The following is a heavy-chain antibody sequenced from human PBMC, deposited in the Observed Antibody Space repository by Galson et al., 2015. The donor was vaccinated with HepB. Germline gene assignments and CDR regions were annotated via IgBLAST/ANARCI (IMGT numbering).Heavy chain of an antibody. D-gene: IGHD1-1*01. CDR3: ARDRAQLVSPHYFDY. V-gene: IGHV1-2*02. Sequence: SVTVSCKASGSTFTGYYMHWVRQAPGQGLEWMGWINPNSGGTNYAQKFQGRVTMTRNTSISTAYMELSRLRSDDTAVYYCARDRAQLVSPHYFDYWGQGTLVTVSS. CDR2: INPNSGGT. J-gene: IGHJ4*02. CDR1: GSTFTGYY.